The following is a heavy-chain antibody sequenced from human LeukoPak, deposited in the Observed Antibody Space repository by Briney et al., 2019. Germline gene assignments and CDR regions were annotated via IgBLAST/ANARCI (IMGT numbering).Heavy chain of an antibody. CDR1: GFTVSSSY. CDR3: ARGPSDNWFDP. V-gene: IGHV3-53*04. CDR2: IFSGGST. J-gene: IGHJ5*02. Sequence: GGSLRLSCAASGFTVSSSYMTWVRQPPGKGLEWVSVIFSGGSTYYADSVKGRFTISRHDSKNTLYLQMNSLRVGDTALYYCARGPSDNWFDPWGQGTQVTVSS.